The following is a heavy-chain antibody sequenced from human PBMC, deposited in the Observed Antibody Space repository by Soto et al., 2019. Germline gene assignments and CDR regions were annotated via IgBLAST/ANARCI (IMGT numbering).Heavy chain of an antibody. CDR1: GFTFSSYG. V-gene: IGHV3-30*18. Sequence: QVQLVESGGGVVQPGRSLRLSCAASGFTFSSYGMHWVRQAPGKGPEWVAVISYDGSNKYYADSVKGRFTISRDNSKTTLYLQMNSLRVEDTAVYYCAKDNYYDFWSGYRGDAFDIWGPGTMVTVSS. J-gene: IGHJ3*02. CDR3: AKDNYYDFWSGYRGDAFDI. CDR2: ISYDGSNK. D-gene: IGHD3-3*01.